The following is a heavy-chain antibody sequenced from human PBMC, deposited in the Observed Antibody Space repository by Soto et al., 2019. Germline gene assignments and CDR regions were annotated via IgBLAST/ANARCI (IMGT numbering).Heavy chain of an antibody. CDR2: IYYSGST. V-gene: IGHV4-31*03. D-gene: IGHD4-17*01. J-gene: IGHJ4*02. Sequence: SETLSLTCTVSGGSISSGSYYWSWIRQHPGKGLEWIGYIYYSGSTYYNPSLKSRVTISLDTSKNQFSLKLSSVTAADTAVYYCARAGDYGTIDYWGQGTLVTSPQ. CDR3: ARAGDYGTIDY. CDR1: GGSISSGSYY.